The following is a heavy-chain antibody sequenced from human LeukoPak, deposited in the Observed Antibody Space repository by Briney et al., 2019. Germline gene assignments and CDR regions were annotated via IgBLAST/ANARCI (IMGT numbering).Heavy chain of an antibody. Sequence: SETLSLTCTVSGGSISSYYWSWIRQPPGKGLEWIGEINHSGSTNYNPSLKSRVTISVDTSKNQFSLKLSSVTAADTAVYYCARATWFGELFDFWGQGTLVAVSS. CDR3: ARATWFGELFDF. J-gene: IGHJ4*02. CDR2: INHSGST. CDR1: GGSISSYY. D-gene: IGHD3-10*01. V-gene: IGHV4-34*01.